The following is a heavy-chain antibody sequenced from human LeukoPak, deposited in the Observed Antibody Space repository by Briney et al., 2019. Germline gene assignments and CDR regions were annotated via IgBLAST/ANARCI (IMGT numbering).Heavy chain of an antibody. CDR1: GYTFSSHS. CDR3: ARDCDWHFDY. V-gene: IGHV1-46*01. D-gene: IGHD2-21*02. Sequence: ASVKVSCKASGYTFSSHSMHWVRQAPGQGLEWMGIINPSVDVTTYAQNFQGRVIMTRDMSTSTVYMELSSLRSEDTAVYYCARDCDWHFDYWGQGTLVTVSS. CDR2: INPSVDVT. J-gene: IGHJ4*02.